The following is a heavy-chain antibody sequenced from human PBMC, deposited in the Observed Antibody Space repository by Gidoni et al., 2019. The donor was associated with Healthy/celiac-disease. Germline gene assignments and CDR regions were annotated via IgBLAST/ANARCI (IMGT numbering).Heavy chain of an antibody. J-gene: IGHJ4*02. CDR3: ARGRYYGSGTPTIDY. D-gene: IGHD3-10*01. Sequence: QVQLQESGPGLVKPSETLSLTCTVSGGPISSYYWSWIRQPPGKGLEWIGYIYYTGSTKYNPSLKSRVTISVDTSKNQFSLKLSSVTTADTAVYYCARGRYYGSGTPTIDYWGQGTLVTVSS. V-gene: IGHV4-59*01. CDR1: GGPISSYY. CDR2: IYYTGST.